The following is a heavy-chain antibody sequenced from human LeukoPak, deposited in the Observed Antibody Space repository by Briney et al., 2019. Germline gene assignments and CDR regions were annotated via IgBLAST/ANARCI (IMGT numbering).Heavy chain of an antibody. Sequence: GGSLRLSCAASGFTFSDYYMSWIRQAPGKGLEWVSYISSSGSTIYYADSVKGRFTISRDNAKNSLYLRMNSLRAEDTAVYYCARGLTYYDFWSGYPSPRGFDYWGQGTLVTVSS. V-gene: IGHV3-11*01. J-gene: IGHJ4*02. CDR3: ARGLTYYDFWSGYPSPRGFDY. CDR2: ISSSGSTI. CDR1: GFTFSDYY. D-gene: IGHD3-3*01.